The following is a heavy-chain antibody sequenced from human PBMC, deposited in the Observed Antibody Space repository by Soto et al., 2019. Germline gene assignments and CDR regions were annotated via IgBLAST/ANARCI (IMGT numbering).Heavy chain of an antibody. CDR3: ARQVVDGTVAGAGSFDY. D-gene: IGHD6-19*01. Sequence: SETLSLTCTVSGGSLSSSSYYWGWIRQPPGKGLEWIGSFYYSGSTYYNSSLKSRVTISVDTSENQISLRLSAVTAADTAVYYCARQVVDGTVAGAGSFDYWGQGTPVPSPQ. J-gene: IGHJ4*02. CDR1: GGSLSSSSYY. CDR2: FYYSGST. V-gene: IGHV4-39*01.